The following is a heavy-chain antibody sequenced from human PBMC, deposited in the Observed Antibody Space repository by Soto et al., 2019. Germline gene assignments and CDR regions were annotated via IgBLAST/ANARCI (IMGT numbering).Heavy chain of an antibody. Sequence: EVQLVESGGGLVQTGGSLRLSCAVSGFRFRDYWMSWVRQAPGKGLEWVANIKQDESDKYDVDSVKGRFTISRDHAKNAMYMPMNSLRGEDRDVYYCAGYCYTMACTQAPGYSGGKGTQVTVSS. V-gene: IGHV3-7*03. J-gene: IGHJ4*02. CDR3: AGYCYTMACTQAPGYS. D-gene: IGHD3-16*02. CDR1: GFRFRDYW. CDR2: IKQDESDK.